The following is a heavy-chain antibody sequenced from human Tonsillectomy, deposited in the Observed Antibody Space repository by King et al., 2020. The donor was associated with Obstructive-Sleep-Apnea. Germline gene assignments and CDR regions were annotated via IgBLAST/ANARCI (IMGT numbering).Heavy chain of an antibody. Sequence: VQLQESGPGLVKPSETLSLTCTVSGGSISSYYWSWIRQPPGKGLEWIGYIYYSGSTNYNPSLKSRVTISVDTSKNQFSLKLSSVTAADTAVYYCARGGGGGYDFWSGYRVSGFGMDVWGQGTTVTVSS. J-gene: IGHJ6*02. CDR3: ARGGGGGYDFWSGYRVSGFGMDV. D-gene: IGHD3-3*01. CDR2: IYYSGST. CDR1: GGSISSYY. V-gene: IGHV4-59*01.